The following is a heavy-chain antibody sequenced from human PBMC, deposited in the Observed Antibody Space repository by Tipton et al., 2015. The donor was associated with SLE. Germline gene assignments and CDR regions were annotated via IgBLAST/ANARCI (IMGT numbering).Heavy chain of an antibody. Sequence: TLSLTCTVSGGSITGGDYYWSWIRQPAGKGLEWIGRIHYTGSTNYNPSFESRVTISIDMSKNQLSLKLGSVTAADTAVYYCVVCSPSSCSYFDYWGQGRLVTVSS. J-gene: IGHJ4*02. CDR1: GGSITGGDYY. CDR3: VVCSPSSCSYFDY. V-gene: IGHV4-61*02. CDR2: IHYTGST. D-gene: IGHD2-2*01.